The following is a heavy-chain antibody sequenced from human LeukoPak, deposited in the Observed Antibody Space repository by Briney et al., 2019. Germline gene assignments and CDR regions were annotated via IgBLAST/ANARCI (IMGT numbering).Heavy chain of an antibody. V-gene: IGHV1-8*02. CDR3: ARVGTVVKYYFDY. D-gene: IGHD4-23*01. CDR2: MNPNSGNT. CDR1: GYTFTSYD. J-gene: IGHJ4*02. Sequence: ASVKVSCKASGYTFTSYDINWVRQATGQGLEWMGWMNPNSGNTGYAQKLQGRVTMTTDTSTSTAYMELRSLRSDDTAVYYCARVGTVVKYYFDYWGQGTLVTVSS.